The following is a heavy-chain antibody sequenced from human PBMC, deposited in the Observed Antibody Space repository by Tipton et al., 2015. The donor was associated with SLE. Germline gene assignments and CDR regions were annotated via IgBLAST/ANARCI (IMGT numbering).Heavy chain of an antibody. CDR1: GYSISSGYF. V-gene: IGHV4-38-2*01. CDR2: IYYSGST. J-gene: IGHJ5*01. D-gene: IGHD2-15*01. CDR3: ARVALRVWFNGFDS. Sequence: TLSLTCVVSGYSISSGYFWSWIRQPPGKGLEWIGYIYYSGSTNYNPPLKSRVTISVATSKNQFSLKLSSVPAADTAVYYCARVALRVWFNGFDSWGQGTLVTVSS.